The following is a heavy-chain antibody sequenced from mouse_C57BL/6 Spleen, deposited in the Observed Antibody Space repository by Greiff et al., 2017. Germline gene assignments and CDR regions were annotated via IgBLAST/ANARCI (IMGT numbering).Heavy chain of an antibody. V-gene: IGHV1-80*01. CDR2: IYPGDGDT. Sequence: QVQLQQSGAELVKPGASVKISCKASGYAFSSYWMNWVKQRPGQGLEWIGQIYPGDGDTNYNGKFKGKATLTADKYSSTAYMQLSSRTSEDSAVYFCARGGGYGYPDYWGQGTTLTVSS. D-gene: IGHD2-2*01. CDR3: ARGGGYGYPDY. CDR1: GYAFSSYW. J-gene: IGHJ2*01.